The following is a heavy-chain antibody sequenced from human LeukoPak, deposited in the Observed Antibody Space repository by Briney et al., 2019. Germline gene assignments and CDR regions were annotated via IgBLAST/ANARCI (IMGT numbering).Heavy chain of an antibody. D-gene: IGHD6-13*01. CDR1: EFTFVRYA. V-gene: IGHV3-48*04. Sequence: GGSLRLSCAASEFTFVRYAMNWVRQAPGKGLEWVSYISSSSFKIGYADSVKGRFTISRDNSKNSLYLQMDSLRVEDTAVYYCVRDPSYGSSRYYYMDVWGKGTTVTVSS. CDR2: ISSSSFKI. CDR3: VRDPSYGSSRYYYMDV. J-gene: IGHJ6*03.